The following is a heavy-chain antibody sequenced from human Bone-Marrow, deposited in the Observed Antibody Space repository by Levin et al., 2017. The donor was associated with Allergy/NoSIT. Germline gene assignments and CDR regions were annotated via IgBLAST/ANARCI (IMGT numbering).Heavy chain of an antibody. V-gene: IGHV1-46*01. CDR3: ARDNSASRSGSRSDWWFDP. D-gene: IGHD3-10*01. CDR1: GYTFTNYY. CDR2: INPSGASA. J-gene: IGHJ5*02. Sequence: GGSLRLSCKASGYTFTNYYMHWVRQAPGQGLEWLGIINPSGASASYAQKFRGRVTMTRDTSTSTDYMELSSLTTEDTAVYYCARDNSASRSGSRSDWWFDPWGQGTLVTVSS.